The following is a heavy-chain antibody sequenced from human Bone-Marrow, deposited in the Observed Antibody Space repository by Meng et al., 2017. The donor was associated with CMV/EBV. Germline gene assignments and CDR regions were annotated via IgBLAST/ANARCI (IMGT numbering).Heavy chain of an antibody. V-gene: IGHV3-30*02. Sequence: GGSLRLSCAASGFTFSSYGMHWVRQAPGKGLEWVAFIRYDGSNKYYADSVKGRFTISRDNSKNTLYLQMNSLRAEDTAVYYCAKADGIVVVPAATFYYWGQGTLVTVSS. CDR2: IRYDGSNK. CDR3: AKADGIVVVPAATFYY. CDR1: GFTFSSYG. D-gene: IGHD2-2*01. J-gene: IGHJ4*02.